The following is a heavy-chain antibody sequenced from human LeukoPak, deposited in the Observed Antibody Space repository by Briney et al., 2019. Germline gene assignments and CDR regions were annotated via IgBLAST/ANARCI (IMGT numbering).Heavy chain of an antibody. CDR1: GYTFTGYY. D-gene: IGHD3-22*01. CDR3: ARPLRQYYYDSSGYYSWEY. V-gene: IGHV1-2*02. J-gene: IGHJ4*02. Sequence: GASVKVSCKASGYTFTGYYMHWVRQAPGQGLEWMGWINPNSGGTNYAQKFQGRVTMTRDTSISTAYMELSRLRSDDTAVYYCARPLRQYYYDSSGYYSWEYWGQGPLVTVFS. CDR2: INPNSGGT.